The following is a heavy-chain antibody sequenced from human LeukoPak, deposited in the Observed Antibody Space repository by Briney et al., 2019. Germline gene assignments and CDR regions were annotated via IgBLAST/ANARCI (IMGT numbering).Heavy chain of an antibody. Sequence: SETLSLTCTVSGGSISSYFWTWIRQPPGKGLEWIAYISSSGSTNYNPSLESRVTISVDTSKNQFSLKLNSVTAADTAVYYCVREGVWSGWFDTWGQGTLDTVSS. CDR1: GGSISSYF. D-gene: IGHD2-21*01. CDR2: ISSSGST. V-gene: IGHV4-59*01. J-gene: IGHJ5*02. CDR3: VREGVWSGWFDT.